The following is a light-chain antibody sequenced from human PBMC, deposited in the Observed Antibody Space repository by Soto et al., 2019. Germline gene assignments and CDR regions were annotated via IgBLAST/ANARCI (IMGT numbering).Light chain of an antibody. J-gene: IGKJ1*01. V-gene: IGKV3-15*01. CDR3: QQYSDWPPWT. Sequence: EIVLTQYPGILSLSPGERATLSCRASQSVSNDFLAWYQQKPGEAPRLLIFGASTRATGIPARFSGGGSGTEFTLTISSLQSEDFAVYYCQQYSDWPPWTFGQGTKVDI. CDR1: QSVSNDF. CDR2: GAS.